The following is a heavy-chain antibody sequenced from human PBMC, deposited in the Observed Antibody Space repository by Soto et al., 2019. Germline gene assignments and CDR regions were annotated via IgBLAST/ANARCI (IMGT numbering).Heavy chain of an antibody. CDR3: ARDRGSSWPYYFDY. J-gene: IGHJ4*02. CDR2: ISTTSSTI. Sequence: GGSLRLSCAASGFTFSDYSMNWVRQAPGKGLEWVSYISTTSSTIYYADSVKGRFTISRHNAKNSLYLQMNSLRAEDTAVYYCARDRGSSWPYYFDYWGQGTLVTVSS. CDR1: GFTFSDYS. V-gene: IGHV3-48*01. D-gene: IGHD6-13*01.